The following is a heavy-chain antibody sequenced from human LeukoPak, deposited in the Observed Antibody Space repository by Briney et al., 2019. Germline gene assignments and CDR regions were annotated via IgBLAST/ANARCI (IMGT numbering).Heavy chain of an antibody. CDR1: GGSVSSGDYY. Sequence: SETLSLTCTVSGGSVSSGDYYWSWIRQPPGKGLEWIGYIYYSGSTYYNPSLKSRVTISVDTSKNQFSLKLSSVTAADTAVYYCARDRIRGYSGYGNNWFDLWGQGTLVTVSS. CDR2: IYYSGST. CDR3: ARDRIRGYSGYGNNWFDL. D-gene: IGHD5-12*01. J-gene: IGHJ5*02. V-gene: IGHV4-30-4*01.